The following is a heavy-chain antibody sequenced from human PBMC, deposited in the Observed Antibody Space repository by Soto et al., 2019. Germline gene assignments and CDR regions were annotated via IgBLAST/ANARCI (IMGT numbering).Heavy chain of an antibody. J-gene: IGHJ4*02. CDR3: ARNYYDSSDRDYLDY. V-gene: IGHV1-2*02. CDR1: GYTFNRYY. D-gene: IGHD3-22*01. CDR2: ISPHTGGT. Sequence: ASVKVSCKVSGYTFNRYYMHWVRQAPGPGLEWMGWISPHTGGTTYAQKFQGRVTMTRDTSITTAYMELSRLRSDDTAVYYCARNYYDSSDRDYLDYWGQGTPVTVSS.